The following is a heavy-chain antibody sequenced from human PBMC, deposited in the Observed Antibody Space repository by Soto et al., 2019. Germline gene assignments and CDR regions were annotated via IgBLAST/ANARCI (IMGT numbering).Heavy chain of an antibody. CDR1: GGAISRYY. V-gene: IGHV4-4*07. Sequence: SETLSLTGTVAGGAISRYYLTWIGQSDGEGLEWIGRIYSSGSTNYNHSLKSRVTISLDTSMNYFSLRLSSVTAADTAVYYCARGQRFSDWFDHWGQGTLVTVSS. CDR3: ARGQRFSDWFDH. J-gene: IGHJ5*02. D-gene: IGHD3-3*01. CDR2: IYSSGST.